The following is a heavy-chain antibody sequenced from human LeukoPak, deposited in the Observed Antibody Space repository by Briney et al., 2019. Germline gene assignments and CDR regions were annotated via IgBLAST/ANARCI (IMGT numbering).Heavy chain of an antibody. J-gene: IGHJ4*02. D-gene: IGHD3-16*01. Sequence: PSETLSLTCTISGGSISTYYWTWIRQPAGKGLEWIGRISSSGVTDYNPSLQSRVTMSVDSSNNQFSLKLSSMTAADTAVYYCAREGRSGTDGYWGQGTLVTVST. V-gene: IGHV4-4*07. CDR3: AREGRSGTDGY. CDR2: ISSSGVT. CDR1: GGSISTYY.